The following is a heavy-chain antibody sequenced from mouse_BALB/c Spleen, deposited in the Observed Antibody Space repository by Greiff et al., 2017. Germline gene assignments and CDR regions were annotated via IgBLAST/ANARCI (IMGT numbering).Heavy chain of an antibody. J-gene: IGHJ2*01. D-gene: IGHD2-10*02. Sequence: VQLVESGPELVKPGASVKISCKASGYTFTDYYINWVKQKPGQGLEWIGWIYPGSGNTIYDPKFQGKASITADTSSNTAYLQLSSLTSEDTAVYYCARKGEYGHGGDYWGQGTTLTVSS. V-gene: IGHV1-84*02. CDR2: IYPGSGNT. CDR3: ARKGEYGHGGDY. CDR1: GYTFTDYY.